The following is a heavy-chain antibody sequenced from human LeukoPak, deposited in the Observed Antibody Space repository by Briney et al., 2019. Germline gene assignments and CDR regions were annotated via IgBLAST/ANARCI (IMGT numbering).Heavy chain of an antibody. CDR3: ARDPPKGGYSGYDFDYFDY. CDR1: GYTFTGYY. CDR2: INPNSGGS. J-gene: IGHJ4*02. Sequence: GASVKVSCKASGYTFTGYYMHWVRQAPGQGLEWMGWINPNSGGSNYAQKFQGRVTMTRDTSISTAYMELSRLRSDDTAVYYCARDPPKGGYSGYDFDYFDYWGQGTLVTVSS. D-gene: IGHD5-12*01. V-gene: IGHV1-2*02.